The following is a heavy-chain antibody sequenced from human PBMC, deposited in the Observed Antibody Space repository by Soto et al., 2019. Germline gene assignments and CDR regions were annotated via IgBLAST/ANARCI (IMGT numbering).Heavy chain of an antibody. CDR1: GFTFSSYG. CDR3: AKEAAYPLPRPQAGDFDY. Sequence: QVQLVESGGGVVQPGRSLRLSCAASGFTFSSYGMHWVRQAPGKGLEWVAVISYDGSNKYYADSVKGRFTISRDNSKNTLYLQMNSLRAEDTAVYYCAKEAAYPLPRPQAGDFDYWGQGTLVTVSS. D-gene: IGHD6-25*01. CDR2: ISYDGSNK. J-gene: IGHJ4*02. V-gene: IGHV3-30*18.